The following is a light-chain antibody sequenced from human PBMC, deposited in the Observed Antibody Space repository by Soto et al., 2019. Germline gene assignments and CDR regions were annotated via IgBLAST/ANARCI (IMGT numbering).Light chain of an antibody. V-gene: IGKV3-20*01. Sequence: ENVLTQSPGTLSLSPGERATLSCRASQSVSNNYLAWYQQKPGQAPRLLIYGASNRATGIPDRFSGSGSGTDFTLTISRLEPEDFAVYYCQQYNNWPRTFGQGTKVDI. J-gene: IGKJ1*01. CDR2: GAS. CDR1: QSVSNNY. CDR3: QQYNNWPRT.